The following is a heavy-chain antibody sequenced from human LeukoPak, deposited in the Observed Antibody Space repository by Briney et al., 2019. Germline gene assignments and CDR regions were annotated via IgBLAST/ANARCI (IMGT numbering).Heavy chain of an antibody. CDR1: GGSISSGSYY. CDR3: ARRRPYDFWSGQDPANYYYMDV. D-gene: IGHD3-3*01. V-gene: IGHV4-61*02. Sequence: SETLSLTCTVSGGSISSGSYYWSWIRQPAGKGLEWIGRIYTSGSTNYNPSLKSRVTISVDTSKNQFSLKLSSVTAADTAVYYCARRRPYDFWSGQDPANYYYMDVWGIGTTVTVSS. CDR2: IYTSGST. J-gene: IGHJ6*03.